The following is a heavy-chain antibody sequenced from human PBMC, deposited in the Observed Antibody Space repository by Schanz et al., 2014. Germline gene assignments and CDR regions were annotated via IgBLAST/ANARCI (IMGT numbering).Heavy chain of an antibody. V-gene: IGHV3-15*01. J-gene: IGHJ4*02. D-gene: IGHD2-15*01. CDR1: GFTLSKAW. CDR3: TSAVRATFGYFAY. CDR2: IKSKTDGGTT. Sequence: EVRLVESGGGLVKPGGSLRLSCAASGFTLSKAWMSWVRQAPGKGVEWVGRIKSKTDGGTTDFAAPVKGRFSISRDDSKNTLYLQMNSLKTEDTAVYYCTSAVRATFGYFAYWGQGTLLVTVSS.